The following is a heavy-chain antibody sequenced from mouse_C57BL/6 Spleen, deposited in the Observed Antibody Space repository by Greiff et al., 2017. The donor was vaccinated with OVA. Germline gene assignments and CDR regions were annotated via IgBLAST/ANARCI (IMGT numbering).Heavy chain of an antibody. J-gene: IGHJ4*01. V-gene: IGHV1-55*01. D-gene: IGHD2-5*01. CDR1: GYTFTSYW. CDR3: ANYYSNYDAMDY. CDR2: IYPGSGST. Sequence: VKLQQPGAELVKPGASVKMSCKASGYTFTSYWITWVKQRPGQGLEWIGDIYPGSGSTNYNEKFKSKATLTVDTSSSTAYMQLSSLTSEDSAVDYCANYYSNYDAMDYWGQGTSVTVSS.